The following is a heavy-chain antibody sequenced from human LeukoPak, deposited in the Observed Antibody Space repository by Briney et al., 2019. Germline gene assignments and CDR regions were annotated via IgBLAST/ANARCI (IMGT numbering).Heavy chain of an antibody. CDR1: GDSISSYY. Sequence: SETLSLTCTVSGDSISSYYWSWIRQPPGKGLEWIGYMSQSGYTNYNPSLKSRVTISVDTSKNHFSLKLSSVTAADTAVYYCARGQWLPVFDFWGQGTLVTVSS. CDR3: ARGQWLPVFDF. CDR2: MSQSGYT. D-gene: IGHD3-22*01. V-gene: IGHV4-59*01. J-gene: IGHJ4*02.